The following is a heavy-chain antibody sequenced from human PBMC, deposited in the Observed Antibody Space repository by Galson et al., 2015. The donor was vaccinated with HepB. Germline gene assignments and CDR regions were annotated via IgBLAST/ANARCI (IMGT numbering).Heavy chain of an antibody. D-gene: IGHD2-21*01. CDR2: DHHSGAA. J-gene: IGHJ3*02. CDR3: TRVFGQNCGGTTCFLVAFDI. V-gene: IGHV4-59*12. Sequence: SETLSLTCSVSGASMNTDYWTWIRQSPGQRLEWVGYDHHSGAANYNPPLKSRVTMSIDTSKNHFSLNLRSVTAADTAMYFCTRVFGQNCGGTTCFLVAFDIWGPGTRVIVSS. CDR1: GASMNTDY.